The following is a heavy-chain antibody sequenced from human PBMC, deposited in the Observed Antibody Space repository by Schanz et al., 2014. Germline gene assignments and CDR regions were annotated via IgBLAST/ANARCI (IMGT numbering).Heavy chain of an antibody. CDR2: IFTDGRT. J-gene: IGHJ2*01. V-gene: IGHV3-66*02. CDR1: GFAVDNYY. D-gene: IGHD5-18*01. CDR3: GRAGTGMAGWYFEL. Sequence: EVQLVASGGGLVQPGGSLRLSCAASGFAVDNYYMSCVRQAPGRGLEWVSIIFTDGRTYYADSVKGRFTISRDSSKNTLFLQMSSRRVDDMAVYYCGRAGTGMAGWYFELWGRGTLXTVSS.